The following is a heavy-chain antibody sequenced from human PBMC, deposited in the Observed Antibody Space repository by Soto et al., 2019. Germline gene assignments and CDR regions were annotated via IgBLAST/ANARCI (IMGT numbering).Heavy chain of an antibody. CDR2: INHSGST. D-gene: IGHD3-10*01. J-gene: IGHJ4*02. V-gene: IGHV4-34*01. CDR3: ARDLLGDSESNGY. Sequence: PSETLSLTCAVYGGSFSGYYWSWIRQPPGKGLEWIGEINHSGSTNYNPSLKSRVTISVDTSKNQFSLKLSSVTAADTAVYYCARDLLGDSESNGYWSRETLVTVSS. CDR1: GGSFSGYY.